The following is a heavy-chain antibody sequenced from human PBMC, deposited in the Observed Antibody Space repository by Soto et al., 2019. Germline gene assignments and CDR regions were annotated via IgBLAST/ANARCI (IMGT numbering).Heavy chain of an antibody. CDR3: ARVLIPQRYYYYGMDV. CDR1: GFTFSSYE. CDR2: ISSGGTII. J-gene: IGHJ6*02. V-gene: IGHV3-48*03. Sequence: GGSLRLSCAASGFTFSSYEMNWVRQATGKGLEWVSYISSGGTIIYNADSVKGRFTISRDNAKNSLYLQMNSLRAEDTAVYHCARVLIPQRYYYYGMDVWGQGTTVTVSS. D-gene: IGHD1-1*01.